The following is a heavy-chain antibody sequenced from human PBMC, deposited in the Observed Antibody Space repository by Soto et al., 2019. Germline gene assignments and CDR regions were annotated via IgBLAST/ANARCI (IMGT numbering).Heavy chain of an antibody. V-gene: IGHV1-46*03. CDR3: ASSSPGSRTLMDI. CDR2: INPSGGST. J-gene: IGHJ3*02. CDR1: GYTFTSYY. D-gene: IGHD6-13*01. Sequence: ASVKVSCKPSGYTFTSYYMHWVRQAPGQGLEWMGIINPSGGSTSYAQKFQGRVTMTRDTSTSTVYMELSSLRSEDTAVYYCASSSPGSRTLMDIWGQGTMVTVSS.